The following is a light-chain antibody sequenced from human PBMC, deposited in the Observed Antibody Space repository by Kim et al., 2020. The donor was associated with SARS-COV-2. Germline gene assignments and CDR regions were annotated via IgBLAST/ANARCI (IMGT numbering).Light chain of an antibody. CDR2: GAS. V-gene: IGKV3-20*01. CDR3: QQYGSSPLT. J-gene: IGKJ4*01. Sequence: SPGDRATLSCRASQSVTFSYVAWYQQKPGQAPRLLIDGASNRATGIPDRFSGSGSGTDFTLTLSRLEPEDFAVYYCQQYGSSPLTFGGGTKVDIK. CDR1: QSVTFSY.